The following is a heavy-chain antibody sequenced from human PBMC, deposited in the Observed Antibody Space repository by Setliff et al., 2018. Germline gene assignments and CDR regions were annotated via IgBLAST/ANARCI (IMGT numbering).Heavy chain of an antibody. V-gene: IGHV3-48*01. Sequence: GGSLRLSCAASGFTFSSYNMNWVRQAPGKGLEWVSYISYSGNTIYYADSVKGRFTISRDNAKNSLYLQMNTLGAEDTAVYYCAGGKDRSGYYQSPTSDDGFDIWGQGTMVTVSS. D-gene: IGHD3-22*01. J-gene: IGHJ3*02. CDR2: ISYSGNTI. CDR1: GFTFSSYN. CDR3: AGGKDRSGYYQSPTSDDGFDI.